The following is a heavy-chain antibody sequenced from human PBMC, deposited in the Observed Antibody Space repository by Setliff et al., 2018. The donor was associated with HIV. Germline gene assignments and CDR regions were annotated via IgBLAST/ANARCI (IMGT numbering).Heavy chain of an antibody. CDR3: AKCGGTCWHNFFGP. CDR1: GYTFTSYD. CDR2: IVLMSNTA. V-gene: IGHV1-69*06. Sequence: SVKVSCKASGYTFTSYDINWVRQATGQGLEWMGGIVLMSNTADYAPKFQGRVTITADKSTSTAYMELSSLRSEDTAVYYCAKCGGTCWHNFFGPWGQGTLVTVSS. J-gene: IGHJ5*02. D-gene: IGHD2-15*01.